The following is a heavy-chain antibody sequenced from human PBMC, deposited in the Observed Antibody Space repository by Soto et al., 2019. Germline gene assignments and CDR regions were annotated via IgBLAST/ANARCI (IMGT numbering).Heavy chain of an antibody. CDR3: ARKERKPAAIWN. V-gene: IGHV4-28*01. CDR1: GFSIGSNNW. CDR2: IYYSGTT. D-gene: IGHD2-2*01. Sequence: SETLSLTCAVSGFSIGSNNWWGWIRQPPGKGLEWIGNIYYSGTTQFSPSLKSRVTMSIDGAGNQFSLRLSSVTAADTAVYYCARKERKPAAIWNWGQGTLVTVSS. J-gene: IGHJ4*02.